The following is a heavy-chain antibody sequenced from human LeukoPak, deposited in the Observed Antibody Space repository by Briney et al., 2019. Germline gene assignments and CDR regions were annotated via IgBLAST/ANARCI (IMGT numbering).Heavy chain of an antibody. J-gene: IGHJ4*02. CDR3: ARDLYGSGSIPDY. D-gene: IGHD3-10*01. V-gene: IGHV3-74*01. Sequence: GGSLRLSCAASGFTFSGYWMHWVRQAPGKGLVWVSRIDKTGGSTSYADSVKGRFTISRDNAKSTLFLQMNSLRAEDTAVYYCARDLYGSGSIPDYWGQGTLVTVSS. CDR1: GFTFSGYW. CDR2: IDKTGGST.